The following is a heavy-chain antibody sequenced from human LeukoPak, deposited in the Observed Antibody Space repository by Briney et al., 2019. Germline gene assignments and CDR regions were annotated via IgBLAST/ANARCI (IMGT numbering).Heavy chain of an antibody. J-gene: IGHJ2*01. D-gene: IGHD1-7*01. CDR2: IIPIFGTA. CDR1: GGTFSSYA. Sequence: SVKVSCKASGGTFSSYAISWVRQAPGQGLEWMGGIIPIFGTANYAQKFQGRVTITADESTSTAYMELSSLRSEDTAVYYCARFQDAHGELPGWYFDLWGRGTLVTVSS. CDR3: ARFQDAHGELPGWYFDL. V-gene: IGHV1-69*13.